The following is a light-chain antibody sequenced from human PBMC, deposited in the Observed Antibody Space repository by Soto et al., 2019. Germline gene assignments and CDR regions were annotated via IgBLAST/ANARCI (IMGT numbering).Light chain of an antibody. Sequence: QSVLTQPASVSGSPGQSITISCTGTTSDVGSHNFVSWYQQLPGKAPKLLIYEVTNRPSGTSNRFSGSKSGNTASLTISGLQAEDAADYYCSSFTNSILVFGGGTKLTVL. CDR1: TSDVGSHNF. J-gene: IGLJ3*02. CDR2: EVT. CDR3: SSFTNSILV. V-gene: IGLV2-14*01.